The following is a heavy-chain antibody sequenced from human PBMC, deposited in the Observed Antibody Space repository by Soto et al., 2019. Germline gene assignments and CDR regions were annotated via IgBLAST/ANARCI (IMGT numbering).Heavy chain of an antibody. D-gene: IGHD3-9*01. J-gene: IGHJ5*02. CDR1: SGSISSSNW. CDR2: IYHSGST. V-gene: IGHV4-4*02. Sequence: SETLSLTCAVSSGSISSSNWWSWVRQPPGKGLEWIGEIYHSGSTNYNPSLKSRVTISVDKSKNQFSLKLSSVTAADTAWYYCARRGDGPPTYYDILTGHTREDWFDPWGQGTMVTVSS. CDR3: ARRGDGPPTYYDILTGHTREDWFDP.